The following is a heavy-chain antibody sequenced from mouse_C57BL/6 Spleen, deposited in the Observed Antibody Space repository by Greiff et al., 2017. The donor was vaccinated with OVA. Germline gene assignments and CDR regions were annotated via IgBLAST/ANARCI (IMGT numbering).Heavy chain of an antibody. Sequence: EVKLVESGGGLVQPKGSLKLSCAASGFSFNTYAMNWVRQAPGKGLEWVARIRSKSNNYATYYADSVKDRFTISRDDSESMLYLQMNNLKTEDTAMYYSVRHEAWDGAWFAYWGQGTLVTVSA. CDR1: GFSFNTYA. V-gene: IGHV10-1*01. CDR3: VRHEAWDGAWFAY. J-gene: IGHJ3*01. D-gene: IGHD4-1*01. CDR2: IRSKSNNYAT.